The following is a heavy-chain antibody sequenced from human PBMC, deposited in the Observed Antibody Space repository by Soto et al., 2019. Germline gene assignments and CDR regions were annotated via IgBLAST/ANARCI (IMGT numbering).Heavy chain of an antibody. V-gene: IGHV3-23*01. Sequence: TGGSLRLSCAASGFTFINYAMSWVRRAPGKGLEWVSTISSSGTSTFYADSVRGRFTISRDNSRNTLFLQVNSLRAEDTAVYYCAKEIEKRQGLFWGQGTLVTVSS. CDR1: GFTFINYA. CDR3: AKEIEKRQGLF. CDR2: ISSSGTST. J-gene: IGHJ4*02.